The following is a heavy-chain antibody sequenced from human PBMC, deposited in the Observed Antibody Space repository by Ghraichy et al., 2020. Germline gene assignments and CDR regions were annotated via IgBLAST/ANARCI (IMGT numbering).Heavy chain of an antibody. J-gene: IGHJ6*02. CDR3: AKDMVAATQTYYYYGMDV. Sequence: GGSLRLSCAASGFTFDDYAMHWVRQAPGKGLEWVSLISWDGGSTYYADSVKGRFTISRDNSKNSLYLQMNSLRAEDTALYYCAKDMVAATQTYYYYGMDVWGQGTTVTVSS. D-gene: IGHD2-15*01. CDR1: GFTFDDYA. CDR2: ISWDGGST. V-gene: IGHV3-43D*04.